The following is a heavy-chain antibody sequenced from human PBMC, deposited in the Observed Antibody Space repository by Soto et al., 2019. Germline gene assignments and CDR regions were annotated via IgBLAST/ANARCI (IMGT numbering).Heavy chain of an antibody. CDR2: ISYEGSNK. Sequence: PGGSLRLSCAASGFLFSDYGMHWVRQAPGKGLEWVAVISYEGSNKYYTDSVKGRFTISRDNPKNTVYLKMNSLSADDTAVYFCARDTELQAYYYYYGMDVWGQGTTVTVSS. V-gene: IGHV3-30*03. CDR1: GFLFSDYG. D-gene: IGHD3-10*01. CDR3: ARDTELQAYYYYYGMDV. J-gene: IGHJ6*02.